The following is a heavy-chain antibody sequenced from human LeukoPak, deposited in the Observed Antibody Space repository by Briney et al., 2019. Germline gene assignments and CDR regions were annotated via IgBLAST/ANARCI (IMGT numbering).Heavy chain of an antibody. CDR1: GFTFSSFW. CDR3: ARPPLRSSGWPHSFDY. J-gene: IGHJ4*02. CDR2: INPGGSDT. Sequence: PGGSLRLSCAASGFTFSSFWMIWFRQAPGKGLEWVANINPGGSDTQYVDSVRGRFTISRDNAKNSMYLHMNSLRAEDTAVYYCARPPLRSSGWPHSFDYWGQGTLVTVSS. V-gene: IGHV3-7*01. D-gene: IGHD6-19*01.